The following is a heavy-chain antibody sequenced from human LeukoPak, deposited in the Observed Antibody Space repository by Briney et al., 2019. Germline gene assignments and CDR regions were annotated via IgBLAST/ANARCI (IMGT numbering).Heavy chain of an antibody. J-gene: IGHJ4*02. CDR2: IYYSGST. Sequence: SETLSLTCTVSGGSISSYYWSWIRQPPGKGLEWIGYIYYSGSTNYNPSLKSRVTISVDTSKNQFSLRLSSVTAADTAVYYCARAQYYYDRLDFWGQGTLVTVSS. CDR3: ARAQYYYDRLDF. D-gene: IGHD3-22*01. V-gene: IGHV4-59*12. CDR1: GGSISSYY.